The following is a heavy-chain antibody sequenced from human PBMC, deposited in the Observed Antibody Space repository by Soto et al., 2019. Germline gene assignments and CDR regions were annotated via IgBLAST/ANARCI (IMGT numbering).Heavy chain of an antibody. V-gene: IGHV3-23*01. CDR2: ISGSGEST. Sequence: GGSLRLSCAASGFTFTNYAMNWVRQAPGKGLEWVSVISGSGESTYYADSVKGRFTISRDNSKNTVYLELSNLRAEDTAVYHCAKNQGVELVPLATVDWFDPWGQGSVVTVSS. J-gene: IGHJ5*02. CDR3: AKNQGVELVPLATVDWFDP. CDR1: GFTFTNYA. D-gene: IGHD1-26*01.